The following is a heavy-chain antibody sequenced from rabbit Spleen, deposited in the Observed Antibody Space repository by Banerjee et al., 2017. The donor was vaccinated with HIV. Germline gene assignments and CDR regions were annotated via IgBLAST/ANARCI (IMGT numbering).Heavy chain of an antibody. CDR1: GFSFSNKAV. V-gene: IGHV1S45*01. D-gene: IGHD8-1*01. CDR2: INAVTGKA. CDR3: ARDTGSSFSSYGMDL. Sequence: QERLVESGGGLVKPEGSLKLSCTASGFSFSNKAVMCWVRQAPGKGLEWIACINAVTGKAVYATWAKGRFTFSKTSSTTVTLQMTGLTAADTATYFCARDTGSSFSSYGMDLWGPGTLVTVS. J-gene: IGHJ6*01.